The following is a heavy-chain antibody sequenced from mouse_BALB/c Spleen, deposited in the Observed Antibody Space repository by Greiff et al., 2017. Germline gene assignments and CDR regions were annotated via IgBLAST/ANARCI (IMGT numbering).Heavy chain of an antibody. J-gene: IGHJ3*01. D-gene: IGHD1-1*01. V-gene: IGHV5-6-5*01. CDR2: ISSGGST. CDR3: ARDGSSAFAY. Sequence: EVQLVESGAGLVKSGGSLKLSCAASGFTFSSYAMSWVRQTPEKRLEWVGSISSGGSTYYPDSEKGRFTISRDNARNILYLQMSSLRSEDTAMYYCARDGSSAFAYWGQGTLVTVSA. CDR1: GFTFSSYA.